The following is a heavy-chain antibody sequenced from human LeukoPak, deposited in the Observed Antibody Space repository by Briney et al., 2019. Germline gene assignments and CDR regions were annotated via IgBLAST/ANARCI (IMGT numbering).Heavy chain of an antibody. D-gene: IGHD6-13*01. CDR1: GGTFSSYA. Sequence: SVTVSCKASGGTFSSYAISWVRQAPGQGLEWMGRIIPIFGTANYAQKFQGRVTITTDESTSTAYMELSSLRSEDTAVYYCARDRPYSSSWYYWGQGTLVTVSS. V-gene: IGHV1-69*05. J-gene: IGHJ4*02. CDR3: ARDRPYSSSWYY. CDR2: IIPIFGTA.